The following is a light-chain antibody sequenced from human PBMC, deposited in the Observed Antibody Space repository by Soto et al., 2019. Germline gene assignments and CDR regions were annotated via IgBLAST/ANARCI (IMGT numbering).Light chain of an antibody. Sequence: QSALTQPASVSGSPGQSITISCTGTSSDVGGYDFVSWYQHHPGKAPRLIIYQVSNRPSGVSNRFSGSKSGNTASLTISGLQPEDEADYYCSSYISMIVRVFGGATKVTVL. CDR2: QVS. V-gene: IGLV2-14*01. J-gene: IGLJ3*02. CDR3: SSYISMIVRV. CDR1: SSDVGGYDF.